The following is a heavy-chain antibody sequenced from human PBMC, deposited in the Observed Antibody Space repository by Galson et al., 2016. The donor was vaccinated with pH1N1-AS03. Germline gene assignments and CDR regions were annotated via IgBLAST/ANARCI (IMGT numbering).Heavy chain of an antibody. CDR3: LRDASSRCDY. CDR2: INTQTGRP. J-gene: IGHJ4*02. V-gene: IGHV7-4-1*02. D-gene: IGHD6-19*01. Sequence: SVKVSCKASGYTFNSWGINWVRQAPGQGLEWMGWINTQTGRPTYAPGFIERFVFSMDPSVSTAYVQINSLKADDTGVYYCLRDASSRCDYWGQGTLVTVSS. CDR1: GYTFNSWG.